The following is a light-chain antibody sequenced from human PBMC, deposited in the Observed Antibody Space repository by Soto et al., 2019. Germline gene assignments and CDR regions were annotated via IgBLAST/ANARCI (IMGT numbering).Light chain of an antibody. Sequence: EIVLTQSPGTLSLSPGERATLSCRASQSVSSSYLAWYQQEPGQAPRLLIYGASRRATGIPDRFSGSGSGTDFTLTISRLEPEDFAGYYCQQYGSSPGYTFGQGTKLEIK. CDR3: QQYGSSPGYT. CDR1: QSVSSSY. CDR2: GAS. V-gene: IGKV3-20*01. J-gene: IGKJ2*01.